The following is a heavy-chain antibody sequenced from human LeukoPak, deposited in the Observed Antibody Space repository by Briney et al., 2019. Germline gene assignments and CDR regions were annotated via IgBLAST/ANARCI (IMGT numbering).Heavy chain of an antibody. J-gene: IGHJ5*02. CDR3: ARVLSIVVVPGATFWFDP. D-gene: IGHD2-2*01. CDR2: IYYSGST. V-gene: IGHV4-59*12. Sequence: SETLSLTCTVPGGSISSYDWSWFRQPPGKGLEWIGYIYYSGSTNYNPSLKSRVTISVDTSKNQFSLKLSSVTAADTAVYHCARVLSIVVVPGATFWFDPWGQGTLVTVSS. CDR1: GGSISSYD.